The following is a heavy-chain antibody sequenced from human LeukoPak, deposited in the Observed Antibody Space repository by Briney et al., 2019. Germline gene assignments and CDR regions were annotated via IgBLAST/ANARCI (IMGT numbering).Heavy chain of an antibody. D-gene: IGHD6-19*01. J-gene: IGHJ5*02. V-gene: IGHV1-18*04. CDR1: GYTFNTYG. CDR2: ISAYNGNT. CDR3: ARDGRQWVPLNWFDP. Sequence: ASVKVSCKASGYTFNTYGINWVRQAPGQGLEWMGWISAYNGNTNYAQNFQGRVTLTTDTSTSTAYMELTSLRSDDTAVYYCARDGRQWVPLNWFDPWGQGTLVIVPS.